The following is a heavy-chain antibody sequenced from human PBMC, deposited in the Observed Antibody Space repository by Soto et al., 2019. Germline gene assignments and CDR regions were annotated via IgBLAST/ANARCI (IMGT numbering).Heavy chain of an antibody. Sequence: QVQLHQSGPGLVKPSQTLSLTCAISGDSVSRTSVAWNWIRQSPSRGLEWLGRTYSRSKWNSDYAVSVRGRITINPDTSKSQFSLQLNSVTPEDTAVYYCVRGQFSAFDCWGQGTLVTVSS. V-gene: IGHV6-1*01. CDR1: GDSVSRTSVA. CDR3: VRGQFSAFDC. CDR2: TYSRSKWNS. J-gene: IGHJ4*02.